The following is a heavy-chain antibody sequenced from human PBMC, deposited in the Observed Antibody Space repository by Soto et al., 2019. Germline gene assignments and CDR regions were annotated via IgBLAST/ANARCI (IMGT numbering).Heavy chain of an antibody. Sequence: ASVKVSCKASGGTFSSYAISWVRQAPGQGLEWMGGIIPIFGTANYAQKFQGRVTITADESTSTAYMELSSLRSEDTAVYYCATINRVGRGYYFDYWGQGTLVTVSS. D-gene: IGHD5-12*01. V-gene: IGHV1-69*13. CDR2: IIPIFGTA. CDR3: ATINRVGRGYYFDY. J-gene: IGHJ4*02. CDR1: GGTFSSYA.